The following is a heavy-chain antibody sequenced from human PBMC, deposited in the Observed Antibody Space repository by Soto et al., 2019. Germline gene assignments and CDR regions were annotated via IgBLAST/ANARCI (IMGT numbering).Heavy chain of an antibody. D-gene: IGHD3-10*01. V-gene: IGHV4-59*01. J-gene: IGHJ6*02. CDR2: IYYSGST. Sequence: SETLSLTCTVSGGSISSYYWSWIRQPPGKGLEWIGYIYYSGSTNYNPSLKSRVTISVDTSKNQFSLKLSSVTAADTAVYYCARDQGYYGSGSYYKPPGYYYYGMDVWGQGTTVTAP. CDR1: GGSISSYY. CDR3: ARDQGYYGSGSYYKPPGYYYYGMDV.